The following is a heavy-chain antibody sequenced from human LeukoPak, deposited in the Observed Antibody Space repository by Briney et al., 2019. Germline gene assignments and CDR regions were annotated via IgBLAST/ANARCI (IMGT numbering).Heavy chain of an antibody. CDR1: GGSISSYY. D-gene: IGHD3-22*01. V-gene: IGHV4-59*01. CDR2: IYYSGST. J-gene: IGHJ5*02. Sequence: KPSETLSLTCTVSGGSISSYYWSWIRQPPGKGLEWLGYIYYSGSTNYNPSLKSRVTISVDTSKNQFSLKLSSVTAADTAVYYCARGAFTPYYYDSSGYYSFDPWGQGTLVTVSS. CDR3: ARGAFTPYYYDSSGYYSFDP.